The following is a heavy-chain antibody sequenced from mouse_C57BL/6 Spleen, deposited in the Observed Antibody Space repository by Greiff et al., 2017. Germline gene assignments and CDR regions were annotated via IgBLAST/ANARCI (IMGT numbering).Heavy chain of an antibody. CDR1: GYSITSGYD. CDR2: ISYSGST. D-gene: IGHD4-1*01. J-gene: IGHJ4*01. V-gene: IGHV3-1*01. Sequence: EVQLQESGPGMVKPSQSLSLTCTVTGYSITSGYDWHWIRHFPGNKLEWMGYISYSGSTNYNPSLKSRISITHDTSKNHFFLKLNSVTTEDTATYYCARTGPLYYYAMDYWGQGTSVTVSS. CDR3: ARTGPLYYYAMDY.